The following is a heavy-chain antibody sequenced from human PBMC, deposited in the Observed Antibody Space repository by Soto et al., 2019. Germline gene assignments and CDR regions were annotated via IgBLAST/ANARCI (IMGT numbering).Heavy chain of an antibody. CDR3: AREGSGWSRGYYFDY. J-gene: IGHJ4*02. D-gene: IGHD6-19*01. V-gene: IGHV1-46*01. CDR2: INPSGGST. CDR1: GYTFTSHY. Sequence: GASVKVSCKASGYTFTSHYMHWVRQAPGQGLEWMGIINPSGGSTSYAQKFQGRVTMTRDTSTSTVYMELSSLRSEDTAVYYCAREGSGWSRGYYFDYWGQGTLVTVSS.